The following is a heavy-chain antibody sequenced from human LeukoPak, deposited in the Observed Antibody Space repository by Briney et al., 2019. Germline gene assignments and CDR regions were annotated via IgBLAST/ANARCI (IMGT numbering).Heavy chain of an antibody. CDR1: GGSISSYY. V-gene: IGHV4-59*01. Sequence: SETLSLTCTVSGGSISSYYWNRIRQPPGKGLEWIGYIYYSGSTSYNPSLKSRVTISVDTSKNQFSLKLSSVTAADTAVYHCARGSSSGWFLGDVWGKGTTVTVSS. D-gene: IGHD6-19*01. CDR2: IYYSGST. J-gene: IGHJ6*04. CDR3: ARGSSSGWFLGDV.